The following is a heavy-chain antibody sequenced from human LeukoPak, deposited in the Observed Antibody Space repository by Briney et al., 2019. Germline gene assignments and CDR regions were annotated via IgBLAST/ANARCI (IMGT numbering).Heavy chain of an antibody. J-gene: IGHJ4*02. V-gene: IGHV3-23*01. CDR3: AKDDSPGKEWLEVIDY. D-gene: IGHD3-3*01. CDR1: GFTVSSNY. CDR2: ISGSGGST. Sequence: PGGSLRLSCAASGFTVSSNYMSWVRQAPGKGLEWVSGISGSGGSTYFADSVKGRFTISRDNSKNTLYLQMNSLRAEDTAVYYCAKDDSPGKEWLEVIDYWGQGTLVTVSS.